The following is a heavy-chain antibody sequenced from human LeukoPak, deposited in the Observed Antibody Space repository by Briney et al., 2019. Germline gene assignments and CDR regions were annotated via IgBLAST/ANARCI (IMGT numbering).Heavy chain of an antibody. V-gene: IGHV1-46*01. D-gene: IGHD5-18*01. Sequence: GASVKVSCKASGYTFSSYYIHWVRQAPGQGLEWIGIINPSGGSTRYAQKFRDRVTMTRDTSTSIVYMELSSLRSEDTAVYYCARGDSYGSDYWGQGTLVTVSS. CDR2: INPSGGST. CDR3: ARGDSYGSDY. J-gene: IGHJ4*02. CDR1: GYTFSSYY.